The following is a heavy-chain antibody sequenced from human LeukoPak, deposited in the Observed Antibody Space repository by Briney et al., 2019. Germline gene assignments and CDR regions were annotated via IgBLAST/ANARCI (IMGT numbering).Heavy chain of an antibody. CDR1: GFTFSSYE. CDR2: ISSSGSTI. Sequence: PGGSLRLSCAASGFTFSSYEMNWVRQAPGKGLEWVSYISSSGSTIYYADSVKGRFTISRDNAKNSLYLQMNSLRAEDTALYYCAKSGGSGSSPDYFDYWGQGTLVTVSS. V-gene: IGHV3-48*03. D-gene: IGHD3-10*01. CDR3: AKSGGSGSSPDYFDY. J-gene: IGHJ4*02.